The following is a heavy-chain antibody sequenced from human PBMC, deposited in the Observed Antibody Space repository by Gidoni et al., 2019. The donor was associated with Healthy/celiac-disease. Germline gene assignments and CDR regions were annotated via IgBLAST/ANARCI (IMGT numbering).Heavy chain of an antibody. V-gene: IGHV3-33*01. Sequence: LEWVAVIWYDGSNKYYADSVKGRFTISRDNSKNTLYLQMNSLRAEDTAVYYCARDRGYCSGGSCYASNSIDYWGQGTLVTVSS. J-gene: IGHJ4*02. D-gene: IGHD2-15*01. CDR2: IWYDGSNK. CDR3: ARDRGYCSGGSCYASNSIDY.